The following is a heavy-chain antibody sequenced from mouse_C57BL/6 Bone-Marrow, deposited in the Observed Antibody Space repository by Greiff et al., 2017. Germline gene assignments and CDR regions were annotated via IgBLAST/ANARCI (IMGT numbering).Heavy chain of an antibody. J-gene: IGHJ4*01. Sequence: EVKLLESGGDLVKPGGSLKLSCAASGFTFSSYGMSWVRQTPDKRLEWVATISSGGSYTYYPDSVKGRFTISRDNAKNTLYLQMSSLKSEDTAMYYCARPAYYGSSYPYYAMDYWGQGTSVTVSS. CDR2: ISSGGSYT. D-gene: IGHD1-1*01. CDR3: ARPAYYGSSYPYYAMDY. V-gene: IGHV5-6*01. CDR1: GFTFSSYG.